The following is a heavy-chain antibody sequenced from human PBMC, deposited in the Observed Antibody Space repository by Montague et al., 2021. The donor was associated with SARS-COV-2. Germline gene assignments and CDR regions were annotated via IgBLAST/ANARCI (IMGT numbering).Heavy chain of an antibody. CDR2: IYDGGAV. CDR3: VRDHPYGGPRGAYDI. D-gene: IGHD4-23*01. V-gene: IGHV4-59*01. Sequence: SETLSLTCTVPGGSITGYYWRLLRRSPGKGLEWIAYIYDGGAVNYNPSLGSRVTISTDTSKNQLSLKVNSVTAADTAVYYCVRDHPYGGPRGAYDIWGQGTVATASS. J-gene: IGHJ3*02. CDR1: GGSITGYY.